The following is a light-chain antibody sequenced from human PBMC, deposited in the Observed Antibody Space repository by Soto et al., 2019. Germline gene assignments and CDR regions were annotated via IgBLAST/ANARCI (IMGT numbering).Light chain of an antibody. CDR3: SSYAGSNKV. Sequence: QSALTQPTSASGSPGQSVAISCTGTSSDIGAYNYVSWYQQYPGKAPKLIIYEVSKRPSGVPDRFSGSKSGNTASLTVSGLQADDEADYYCSSYAGSNKVFGGGTKLTVL. V-gene: IGLV2-8*01. CDR1: SSDIGAYNY. J-gene: IGLJ2*01. CDR2: EVS.